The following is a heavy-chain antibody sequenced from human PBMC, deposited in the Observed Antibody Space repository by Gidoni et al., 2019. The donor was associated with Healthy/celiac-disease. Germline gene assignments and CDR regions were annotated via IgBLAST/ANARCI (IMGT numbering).Heavy chain of an antibody. D-gene: IGHD3-22*01. CDR1: GFTFSSYA. CDR2: ISGSGGST. Sequence: EVQLLESGGGLVQPGGSLRLSCAASGFTFSSYAMSWVRQAPGKGLEWVSAISGSGGSTYYADSVKGRFTISRDNSKNTLYLQMNSLRAEDTAVYYCAKDPRQLYYYDSSGYYSDLDYWGQGTLVTVSS. CDR3: AKDPRQLYYYDSSGYYSDLDY. J-gene: IGHJ4*02. V-gene: IGHV3-23*01.